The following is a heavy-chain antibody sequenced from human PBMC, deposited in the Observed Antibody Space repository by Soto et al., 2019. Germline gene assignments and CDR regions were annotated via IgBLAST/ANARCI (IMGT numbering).Heavy chain of an antibody. Sequence: EVQLVESGGGLVQPGGSLRLSCAASGFTFSSYWMQWVRQAPGKGLVWVSRINSDGSSTSYADSVKGRFTISRDNAKNTLYLQMNSLRAEDTAVYYCARGSPYYDFWSGYSQLDVWGKGTTVTVSS. D-gene: IGHD3-3*01. V-gene: IGHV3-74*01. CDR2: INSDGSST. CDR3: ARGSPYYDFWSGYSQLDV. J-gene: IGHJ6*04. CDR1: GFTFSSYW.